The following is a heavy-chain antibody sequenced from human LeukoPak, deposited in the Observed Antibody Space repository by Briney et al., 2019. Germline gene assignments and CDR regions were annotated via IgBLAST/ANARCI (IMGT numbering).Heavy chain of an antibody. CDR3: ARGVWHCSSTSCYPYYYYYYMDV. CDR1: GGTFSSYA. Sequence: SVKVSCKASGGTFSSYAISWVRQAPGQGLEWMGGIIPIFGTANYAQKFQGRVTITADESTSTAYMGLSSLRSEDTAVYYCARGVWHCSSTSCYPYYYYYYMDVWGKGTTVTVSS. CDR2: IIPIFGTA. V-gene: IGHV1-69*13. D-gene: IGHD2-2*01. J-gene: IGHJ6*03.